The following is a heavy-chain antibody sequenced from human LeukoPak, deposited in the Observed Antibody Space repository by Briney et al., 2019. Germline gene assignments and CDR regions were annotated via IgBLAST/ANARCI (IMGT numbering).Heavy chain of an antibody. D-gene: IGHD6-6*01. CDR2: ISGSGGST. Sequence: PGGSLRLSCAASGFTFSSYAMSWVHQAPGKGLEWVSAISGSGGSTYYADSVKGRFTISRDNSKNTLYLQMNSLRAEDTAVYYCAKVRIAARIFDYWGQGTLVTVSS. V-gene: IGHV3-23*01. J-gene: IGHJ4*02. CDR3: AKVRIAARIFDY. CDR1: GFTFSSYA.